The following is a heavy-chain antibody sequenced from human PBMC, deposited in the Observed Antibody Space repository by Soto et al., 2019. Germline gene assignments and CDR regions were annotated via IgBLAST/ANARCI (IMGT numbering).Heavy chain of an antibody. CDR3: ARGEGYCSCGSCHDAFDI. CDR1: GFTFSSYS. D-gene: IGHD2-15*01. CDR2: ISSSSSYI. V-gene: IGHV3-21*01. J-gene: IGHJ3*02. Sequence: GGSLRLSCAASGFTFSSYSMNWVRQAPGKGLEWVSSISSSSSYIYYADSVKGRFAISRDNAKNSLYLQMNSLSAEDTAVYYCARGEGYCSCGSCHDAFDIWGQGTMVTVSS.